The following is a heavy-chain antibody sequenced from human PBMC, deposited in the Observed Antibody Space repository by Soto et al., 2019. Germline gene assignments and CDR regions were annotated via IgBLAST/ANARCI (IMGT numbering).Heavy chain of an antibody. CDR3: ATNYYDSSGYLY. CDR1: GHKVINYL. J-gene: IGHJ4*02. V-gene: IGHV1-46*01. Sequence: ASVKVSCKXSGHKVINYLVHWVRQAPGQGLEWLGKIDPSDNATSYAQKFQGRVTLTRDPSTNTVYVELSSLRSEDTAIYYCATNYYDSSGYLYWGQGTLVTVSS. CDR2: IDPSDNAT. D-gene: IGHD3-22*01.